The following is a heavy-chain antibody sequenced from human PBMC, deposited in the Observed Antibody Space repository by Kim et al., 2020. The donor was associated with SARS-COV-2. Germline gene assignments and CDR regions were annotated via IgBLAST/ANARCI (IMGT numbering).Heavy chain of an antibody. J-gene: IGHJ6*02. CDR3: ARDLDSIAARNAGYYYYGMDV. V-gene: IGHV1-2*06. Sequence: ASVKVSCKASGYTFTGYYMHWVRQAPGQGLEWMGRINPNSGGTNYAQKFQGRVTMTRDTSISTAYMELSRLRSDDTAVYYCARDLDSIAARNAGYYYYGMDVWGQGTTVTVSS. D-gene: IGHD6-6*01. CDR2: INPNSGGT. CDR1: GYTFTGYY.